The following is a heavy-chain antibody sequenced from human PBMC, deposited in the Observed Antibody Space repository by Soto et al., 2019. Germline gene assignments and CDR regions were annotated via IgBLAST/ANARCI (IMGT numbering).Heavy chain of an antibody. CDR2: IGGIGQYA. CDR1: GFTFSNYA. D-gene: IGHD3-16*01. Sequence: DVHLLETGGGLVQPGGSLRLSCAASGFTFSNYAMNWVRQAPGKGLEWVAIIGGIGQYAFYADSVKGRFTFSRDNSKNTIYLEMHNLRTEDTAIYFCAKGGTSHIDGIDAWGPWTAVTVSS. V-gene: IGHV3-23*01. J-gene: IGHJ6*02. CDR3: AKGGTSHIDGIDA.